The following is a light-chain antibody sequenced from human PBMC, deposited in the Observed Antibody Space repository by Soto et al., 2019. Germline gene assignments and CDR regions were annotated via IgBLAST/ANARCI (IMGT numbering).Light chain of an antibody. V-gene: IGLV2-14*01. CDR1: SSDVGGYNY. CDR3: SYYTSSSTLLV. J-gene: IGLJ2*01. CDR2: DVS. Sequence: QSALTQPASVSGSPGQSITISCTGTSSDVGGYNYVSWYQQHPGKAPKLMIYDVSNRPSGVSNRFSGSKSGNTASLTISGLQAEDEADYYCSYYTSSSTLLVFGGGTKVTVL.